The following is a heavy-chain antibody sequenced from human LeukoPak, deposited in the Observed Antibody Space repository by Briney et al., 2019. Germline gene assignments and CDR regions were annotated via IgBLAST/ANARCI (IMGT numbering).Heavy chain of an antibody. CDR3: VTSGGH. CDR1: GVTFSNYW. J-gene: IGHJ4*02. Sequence: PGGSLRLSCAGSGVTFSNYWRNWVRQAPGKGREWVANIKRGGSEEFYMDSGKGRFTISRDDAKNSLFLQLNSLRADDTAVYYCVTSGGHWGQGTLVTVSS. D-gene: IGHD6-25*01. CDR2: IKRGGSEE. V-gene: IGHV3-7*01.